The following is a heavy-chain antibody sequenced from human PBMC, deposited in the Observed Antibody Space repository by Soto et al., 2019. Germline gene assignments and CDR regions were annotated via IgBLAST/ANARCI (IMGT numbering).Heavy chain of an antibody. CDR1: GGTFSSYA. V-gene: IGHV1-69*13. CDR2: IIPIFGTA. J-gene: IGHJ6*02. Sequence: SLKVSCKASGGTFSSYAISWVRQAPGQGLEWMGGIIPIFGTANYAQKFQGRVTITADESTSTAYMELSSLRSEDTAVYYCARVDYSNYEDYYYGMDVWGQGTTVTVSS. CDR3: ARVDYSNYEDYYYGMDV. D-gene: IGHD4-4*01.